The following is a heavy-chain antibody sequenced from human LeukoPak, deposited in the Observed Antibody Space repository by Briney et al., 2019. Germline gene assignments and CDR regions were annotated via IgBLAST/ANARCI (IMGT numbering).Heavy chain of an antibody. J-gene: IGHJ4*02. V-gene: IGHV3-53*01. CDR3: ARVWFGELYGY. CDR2: FYSGGTT. CDR1: GFNVRSKY. D-gene: IGHD3-10*01. Sequence: GGSLRLSCAASGFNVRSKYMSWVRQAPGKGLECVSVFYSGGTTAYADSVKGRFTVSIDNSNNTLYLQMNSLRAEDTAVYYCARVWFGELYGYWGQGTLVTVSS.